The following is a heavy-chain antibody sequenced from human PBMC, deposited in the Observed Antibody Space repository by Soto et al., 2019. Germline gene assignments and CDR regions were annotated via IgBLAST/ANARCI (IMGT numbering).Heavy chain of an antibody. J-gene: IGHJ4*02. V-gene: IGHV3-30-3*01. CDR3: SRDSPAPYYDSSGYYYDFDY. CDR2: ISYDGSNK. Sequence: GGSLRLSCTASGFTFTYYAFSWVRQAPGKGLEWVSAISYDGSNKYYADSVKGRFTISRDNSKNTLYLQMNSLRAEDTAVYYCSRDSPAPYYDSSGYYYDFDYWGLGTLVTVSS. D-gene: IGHD3-22*01. CDR1: GFTFTYYA.